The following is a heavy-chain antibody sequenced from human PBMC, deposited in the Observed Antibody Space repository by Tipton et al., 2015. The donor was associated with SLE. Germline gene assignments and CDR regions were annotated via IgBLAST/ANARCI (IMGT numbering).Heavy chain of an antibody. D-gene: IGHD4-17*01. CDR1: GGSISSSSYY. CDR2: IYYSGST. CDR3: ARVWDYGALADAFDI. J-gene: IGHJ3*02. Sequence: TLSLTCTVSGGSISSSSYYWGWIRQPPGKGLEWIGYIYYSGSTNYNPSLKSRVTMSVDTSKNQFSLKLSSVTAADTAVYYCARVWDYGALADAFDIWGQGTMVTVSS. V-gene: IGHV4-61*05.